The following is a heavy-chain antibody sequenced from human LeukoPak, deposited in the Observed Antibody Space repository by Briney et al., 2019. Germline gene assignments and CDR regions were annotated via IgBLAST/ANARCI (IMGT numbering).Heavy chain of an antibody. CDR1: GYTFTNYG. V-gene: IGHV1-18*01. Sequence: VASVKVSCKASGYTFTNYGFSGVGQSPGQGLEGMGWISAYNGNTNYAQRFQGSVYMTTDTSTSTAYMELRSLRSDDTAVYYCARVSDTAMGLDYWGQGTLVTVSS. D-gene: IGHD5-18*01. J-gene: IGHJ4*02. CDR2: ISAYNGNT. CDR3: ARVSDTAMGLDY.